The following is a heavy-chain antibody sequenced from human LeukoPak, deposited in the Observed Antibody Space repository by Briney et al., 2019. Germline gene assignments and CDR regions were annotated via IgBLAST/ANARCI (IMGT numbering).Heavy chain of an antibody. Sequence: TGGSLRLSCAASGFIVSSNYMSWVRQAPGKGLEWVSVIYSGGSTYYADSVKGRFTISRENAKNSLYLQMNSLRAGDTAVYYCARGYYPAPVSFDPWGQGTLVTVSS. CDR2: IYSGGST. D-gene: IGHD3-10*01. CDR1: GFIVSSNY. CDR3: ARGYYPAPVSFDP. J-gene: IGHJ5*02. V-gene: IGHV3-66*01.